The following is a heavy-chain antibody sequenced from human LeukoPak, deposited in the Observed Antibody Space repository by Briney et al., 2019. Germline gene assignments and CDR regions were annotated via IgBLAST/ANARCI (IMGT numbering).Heavy chain of an antibody. CDR1: GGSVNSASHY. CDR3: ARVYSGYGS. CDR2: IYYSGST. Sequence: SETLSLTCTVSGGSVNSASHYWNWIRQPPGKGLEWIGYIYYSGSTNYNPSLKSRVTISVDTSKNQFSLKLSSVTAADTAVYYCARVYSGYGSWGQGTLVTVSS. V-gene: IGHV4-61*01. J-gene: IGHJ5*02. D-gene: IGHD5-12*01.